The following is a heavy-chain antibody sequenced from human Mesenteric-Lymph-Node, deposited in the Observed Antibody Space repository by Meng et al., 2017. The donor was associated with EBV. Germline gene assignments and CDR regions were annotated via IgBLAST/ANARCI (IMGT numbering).Heavy chain of an antibody. V-gene: IGHV3-30-3*01. Sequence: VRLVESGGSVVQPWRSLSLSCAASGFTFSSYAMHWVRQAPGKGLEWVAVISYDGSNKYYADSVKGRFTISRDNSKNTLYLQMNSLRAEDTAVYYCARGNTVTNPLDSWGQGTLVTVSS. CDR3: ARGNTVTNPLDS. CDR2: ISYDGSNK. J-gene: IGHJ4*02. CDR1: GFTFSSYA. D-gene: IGHD4-17*01.